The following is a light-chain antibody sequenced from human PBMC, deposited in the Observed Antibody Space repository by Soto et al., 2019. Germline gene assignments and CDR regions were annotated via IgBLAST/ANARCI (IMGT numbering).Light chain of an antibody. J-gene: IGKJ4*01. CDR2: DAS. CDR3: QQRSNCPST. CDR1: QSVSGY. Sequence: EIVLTQSPSILSLSAGNRATISCRASQSVSGYLAWYQQKPGQAPKLLIYDASNRATGIPARFSGSGSGTDFTLTITSLEPEDFAVYYCQQRSNCPSTFGGGTQVEI. V-gene: IGKV3-11*01.